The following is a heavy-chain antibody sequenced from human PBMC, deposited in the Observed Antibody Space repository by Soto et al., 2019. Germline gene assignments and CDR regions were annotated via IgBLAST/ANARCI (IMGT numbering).Heavy chain of an antibody. J-gene: IGHJ5*02. CDR2: ISYDGSNK. CDR1: GFTFSSYA. Sequence: QVQLVESGGGVVQPGRSLRLSCAASGFTFSSYAMHWVRQAPGKGLEWVAVISYDGSNKYYADSVKGRFTISRDNSKNTLYLQMNGLRAEDTAVYYCARDRARVAAGTLFDPWGQGTLVTVSS. D-gene: IGHD6-13*01. V-gene: IGHV3-30-3*01. CDR3: ARDRARVAAGTLFDP.